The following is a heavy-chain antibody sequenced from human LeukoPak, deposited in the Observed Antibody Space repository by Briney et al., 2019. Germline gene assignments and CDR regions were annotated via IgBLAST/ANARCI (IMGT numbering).Heavy chain of an antibody. Sequence: SETLSLTCAVYGGSFSGYFWSWIRQPPGKGLEWIGEINHSGTINYNPSLKSRVTISVDTSKNHFSLKLSSVTAADTAVYYCARGWRGYSAWGQGTLATVSS. CDR3: ARGWRGYSA. J-gene: IGHJ5*02. CDR1: GGSFSGYF. V-gene: IGHV4-34*01. D-gene: IGHD2-15*01. CDR2: INHSGTI.